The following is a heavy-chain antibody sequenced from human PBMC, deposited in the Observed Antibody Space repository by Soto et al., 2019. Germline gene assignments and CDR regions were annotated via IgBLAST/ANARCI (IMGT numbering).Heavy chain of an antibody. Sequence: SETLSLTCAVYGGSFSGYYWSWIRQPPGKGLEWIGEINHSGSTNYNPSLKSRVTISVDTSKNQFSLKLSSVTAADTAVYYCARGFRDGSGSYYQGSYYYYGMDVWGQGTTVTVS. V-gene: IGHV4-34*01. CDR2: INHSGST. D-gene: IGHD3-10*01. CDR1: GGSFSGYY. CDR3: ARGFRDGSGSYYQGSYYYYGMDV. J-gene: IGHJ6*02.